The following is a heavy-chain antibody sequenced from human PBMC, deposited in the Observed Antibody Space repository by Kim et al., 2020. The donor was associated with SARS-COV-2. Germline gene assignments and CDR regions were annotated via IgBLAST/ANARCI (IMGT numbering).Heavy chain of an antibody. CDR3: ARGVSALLWFGEPGDFDY. D-gene: IGHD3-10*01. CDR2: INTNTGNP. Sequence: ASVKVSCKASGYTFTSYAMNWVRQAPGQGLEWMGWINTNTGNPTYAQGFTGRFVFSLDTSVSTAYLQISSLKAEDTAVYYCARGVSALLWFGEPGDFDYWGQGTLVTVSS. V-gene: IGHV7-4-1*02. J-gene: IGHJ4*02. CDR1: GYTFTSYA.